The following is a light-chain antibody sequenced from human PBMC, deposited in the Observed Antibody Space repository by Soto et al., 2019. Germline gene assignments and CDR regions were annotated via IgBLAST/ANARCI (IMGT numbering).Light chain of an antibody. CDR1: HSLSSKS. CDR2: DAS. J-gene: IGKJ1*01. V-gene: IGKV3-20*01. CDR3: QQYDTSPT. Sequence: DIVLTQSPGTLSLSPGERATLSCTASHSLSSKSLVWYQQKSGQTPRVLIYDASSRATGIPDRFSGSGSGTDFTLTIIRLEPEDSAVYFCQQYDTSPTFGQGTKVDIK.